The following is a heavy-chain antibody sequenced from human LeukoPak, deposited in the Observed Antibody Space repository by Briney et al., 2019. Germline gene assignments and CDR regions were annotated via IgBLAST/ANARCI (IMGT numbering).Heavy chain of an antibody. V-gene: IGHV5-51*01. D-gene: IGHD2-2*02. CDR2: IYPGDYDT. CDR3: AGHSFDTVDAFDV. J-gene: IGHJ3*01. CDR1: GYDFTGYW. Sequence: GESPKIPCKGSGYDFTGYWISWVRQMPGKGLEWMGIIYPGDYDTRYSPSFQGHVTISVDKSIGTAYLQWRSLRASDTAMYFCAGHSFDTVDAFDVWGQGTIVTVSA.